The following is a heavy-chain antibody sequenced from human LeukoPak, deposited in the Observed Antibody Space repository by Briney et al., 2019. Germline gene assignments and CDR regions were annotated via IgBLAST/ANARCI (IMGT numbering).Heavy chain of an antibody. D-gene: IGHD2-2*01. V-gene: IGHV4-4*07. CDR2: IYTSGST. CDR1: GGSISSYY. Sequence: SETLSLTCTVSGGSISSYYWSWIRQPAGKGLERIGRIYTSGSTNYNPSLKSRVTMSVDTSKNQFSLKLSSVTAADTAAYYCARSTLGYCSSTSCPGPYYFDYWGQGTLVTVSS. CDR3: ARSTLGYCSSTSCPGPYYFDY. J-gene: IGHJ4*02.